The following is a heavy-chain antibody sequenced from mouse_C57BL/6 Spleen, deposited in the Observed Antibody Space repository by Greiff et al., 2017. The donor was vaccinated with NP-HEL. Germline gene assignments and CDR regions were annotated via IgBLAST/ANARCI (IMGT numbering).Heavy chain of an antibody. J-gene: IGHJ2*01. D-gene: IGHD1-1*01. CDR2: IYPGNSDT. V-gene: IGHV1-5*01. Sequence: VQLQQSGTVLARPGASVKMSCKTSGYTFTSYWMHWVKQRPGQGLEWIGAIYPGNSDTSYNQKFKGKAKLTAVTSASTAYMERSSLTNEDSAVYYCTRWHYGSLYYFDYWGQGTTLTVSS. CDR1: GYTFTSYW. CDR3: TRWHYGSLYYFDY.